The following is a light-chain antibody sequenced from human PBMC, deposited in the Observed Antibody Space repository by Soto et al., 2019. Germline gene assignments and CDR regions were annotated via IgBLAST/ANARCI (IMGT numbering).Light chain of an antibody. J-gene: IGKJ1*01. Sequence: DIPMTQSPSSLSASVGDRVTITCRASQSISSYLNGYQQKPRKAPMLLIYAASSLQSGVPSRFIGSGSWTYLTLTISSLEPEDFATYYYQQSYSTPRTFGQGTKVEIK. CDR3: QQSYSTPRT. V-gene: IGKV1-39*01. CDR2: AAS. CDR1: QSISSY.